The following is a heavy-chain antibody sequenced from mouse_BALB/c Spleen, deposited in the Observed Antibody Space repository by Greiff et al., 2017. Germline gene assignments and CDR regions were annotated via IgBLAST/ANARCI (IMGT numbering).Heavy chain of an antibody. CDR1: GFTFSSYG. CDR2: INSNGGST. V-gene: IGHV5-6-3*01. Sequence: EVHLVESGGGLVQPGGSLKLSCAASGFTFSSYGMSWVRQTPDKRLELVATINSNGGSTYYPDSVKGRFTISRDNAKNTLYLQMSSLKSEDTAMYYCARGDGDYDGVDYWGQGTSVTVSS. D-gene: IGHD2-4*01. J-gene: IGHJ4*01. CDR3: ARGDGDYDGVDY.